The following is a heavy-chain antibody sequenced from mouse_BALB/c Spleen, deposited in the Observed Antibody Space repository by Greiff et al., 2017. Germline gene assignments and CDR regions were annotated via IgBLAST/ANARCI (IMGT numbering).Heavy chain of an antibody. CDR2: ISNGGGST. D-gene: IGHD2-4*01. J-gene: IGHJ4*01. Sequence: EVMLVESGGGLVQPGGSLKLSCAASGFTFSSYTMSWVRQTPEKRLEWVAYISNGGGSTYYPYTVKGRFTISRDNAKNTLYLQMSSLKSEDTAMYYCARREYDYDGAMDYWGQGTSVTVSS. CDR1: GFTFSSYT. CDR3: ARREYDYDGAMDY. V-gene: IGHV5-12-2*01.